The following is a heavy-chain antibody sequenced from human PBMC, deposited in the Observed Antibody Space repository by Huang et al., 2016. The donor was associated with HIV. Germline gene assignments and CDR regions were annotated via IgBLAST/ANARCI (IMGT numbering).Heavy chain of an antibody. CDR2: ISGSGFST. CDR3: AKGEFVGESYFDQ. CDR1: GFTFRSYA. J-gene: IGHJ4*02. V-gene: IGHV3-23*01. D-gene: IGHD3-10*01. Sequence: VQLLESGGGLVQPGGSRRLSCAASGFTFRSYASSWVRQGPGKGLEWVSTISGSGFSTHLADSVKGRFTTSRDNSENMLYLQMHTLRAEDTAVYYCAKGEFVGESYFDQWGQGTLVTVSS.